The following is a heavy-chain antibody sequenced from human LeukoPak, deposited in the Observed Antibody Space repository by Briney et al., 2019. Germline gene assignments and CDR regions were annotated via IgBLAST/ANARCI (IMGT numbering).Heavy chain of an antibody. CDR1: GFTFSSYW. CDR2: INSDGSST. D-gene: IGHD3-22*01. V-gene: IGHV3-74*01. CDR3: AGDSSGYYSWSGFSDY. J-gene: IGHJ4*02. Sequence: GGPLRLSCAASGFTFSSYWMHWVRQAPGKGLVWVSRINSDGSSTSYADSVKGRFTISRDNAKNTLYLQMNSLRAEDTAVYYCAGDSSGYYSWSGFSDYWGQGTLVTVSS.